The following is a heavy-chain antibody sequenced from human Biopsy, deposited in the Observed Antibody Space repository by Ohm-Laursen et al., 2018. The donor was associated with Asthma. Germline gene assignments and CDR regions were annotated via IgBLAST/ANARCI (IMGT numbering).Heavy chain of an antibody. D-gene: IGHD3-3*02. J-gene: IGHJ1*01. CDR2: ISSSSTI. CDR3: ARTFHFWSPYHAEHYQL. V-gene: IGHV3-48*02. Sequence: SLRLSCAASGFTFSSYSMNWVRQAPGKGLEWVSYISSSSTIYYADSVKGRFTISRDNAKNSLYLQMNSLRDEDTAVYYCARTFHFWSPYHAEHYQLWGQGTLVTVPS. CDR1: GFTFSSYS.